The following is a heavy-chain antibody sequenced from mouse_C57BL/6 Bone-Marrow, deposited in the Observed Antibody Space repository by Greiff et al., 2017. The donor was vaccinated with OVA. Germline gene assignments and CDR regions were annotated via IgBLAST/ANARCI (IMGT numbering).Heavy chain of an antibody. D-gene: IGHD2-4*01. Sequence: EVMLVESGGGLVQPGGSMKLSCAASGFTFSDAWMDWVRQSPEKGLEWVAEIRNKANNHATYYAESVKGRFTISRDDSKSSVYLQMNSLRAEDTGIYYCTRIYDYGYAMDYWGQGTSVTVSS. CDR3: TRIYDYGYAMDY. CDR1: GFTFSDAW. CDR2: IRNKANNHAT. J-gene: IGHJ4*01. V-gene: IGHV6-6*01.